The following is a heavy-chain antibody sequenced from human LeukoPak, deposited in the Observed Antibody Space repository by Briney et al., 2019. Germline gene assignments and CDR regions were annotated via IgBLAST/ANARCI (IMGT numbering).Heavy chain of an antibody. J-gene: IGHJ4*02. CDR1: GFTFSSYS. V-gene: IGHV3-23*01. D-gene: IGHD3-9*01. Sequence: GGSLRHSCAASGFTFSSYSMTWVRQAPGKGLEWVSSIGGTGVSTYYADSVKGRFTISRDNSKNTLYLQMNSLRAEDTAVYYCYILTGYAPYLDYWGQGTLVTVSS. CDR3: YILTGYAPYLDY. CDR2: IGGTGVST.